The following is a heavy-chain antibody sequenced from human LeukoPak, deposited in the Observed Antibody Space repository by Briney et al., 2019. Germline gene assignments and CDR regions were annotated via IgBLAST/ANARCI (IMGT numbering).Heavy chain of an antibody. CDR2: IRYDGSNK. CDR1: GFTFSNYG. J-gene: IGHJ4*02. CDR3: ARDRCNGGDCYHTTYYFDY. V-gene: IGHV3-30*02. D-gene: IGHD2-21*02. Sequence: AGGSLRLSCAASGFTFSNYGIHWVRQAPGKGLQWVTFIRYDGSNKYYADSVKGRFTISRDNSKNTLYLQMNSLRAEDTAVYYCARDRCNGGDCYHTTYYFDYWGQGTLVTVSS.